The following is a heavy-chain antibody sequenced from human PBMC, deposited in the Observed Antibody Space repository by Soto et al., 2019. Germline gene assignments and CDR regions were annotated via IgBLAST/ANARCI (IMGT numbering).Heavy chain of an antibody. CDR1: GFTFSSYS. CDR2: ISSSSSTI. CDR3: ARGGGAGTPDY. Sequence: EVQLVESGGGLVQPGGSLRLPCAASGFTFSSYSMNWVRQAPGKGLEWVSYISSSSSTIYYADSVKGRFTISRDNAKNSLYLQMNSLRAEDTAVYYCARGGGAGTPDYWGQGTLVTVSS. V-gene: IGHV3-48*01. J-gene: IGHJ4*02. D-gene: IGHD1-1*01.